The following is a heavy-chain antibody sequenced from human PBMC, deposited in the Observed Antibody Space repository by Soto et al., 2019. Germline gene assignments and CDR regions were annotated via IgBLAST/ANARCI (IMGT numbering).Heavy chain of an antibody. CDR3: AKEDDAYSYYHYKDV. V-gene: IGHV3-23*01. J-gene: IGHJ6*03. CDR1: GFTFSSYA. CDR2: ISGSGGST. Sequence: EVQLLESGGGLVQPGGSLRLSCAASGFTFSSYAMSWVRQAPGTGLEWVSAISGSGGSTYYADSVKGRFTISRDNSKNTVYLQLKSPSAAKTAVCYCAKEDDAYSYYHYKDVWGTGTTVTVSS. D-gene: IGHD2-2*01.